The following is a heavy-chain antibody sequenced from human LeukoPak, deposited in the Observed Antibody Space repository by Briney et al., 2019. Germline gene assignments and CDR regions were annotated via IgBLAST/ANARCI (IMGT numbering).Heavy chain of an antibody. J-gene: IGHJ3*02. CDR1: GGSISSGGYY. Sequence: ESSETLSLTCTVSGGSISSGGYYWSWIRQHPGKGLEWIGYIYYSGSTYCNPSLKSRVTISVDTSKNQFSLKLSSVTAADTAVYYCARDHYGSGPDAFDIWGQGTMVTVSS. V-gene: IGHV4-31*03. CDR2: IYYSGST. CDR3: ARDHYGSGPDAFDI. D-gene: IGHD3-10*01.